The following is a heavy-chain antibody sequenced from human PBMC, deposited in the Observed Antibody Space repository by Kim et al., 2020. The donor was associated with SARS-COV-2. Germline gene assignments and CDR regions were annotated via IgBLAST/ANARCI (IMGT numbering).Heavy chain of an antibody. J-gene: IGHJ4*02. D-gene: IGHD3-10*01. CDR3: PRTYYSTVGL. Sequence: TTSDAEAVQGRFTSSRDNAKNSLYLQMGSLRAEDTAMYYCPRTYYSTVGLWGQGTLVTVSS. V-gene: IGHV3-11*01. CDR2: TT.